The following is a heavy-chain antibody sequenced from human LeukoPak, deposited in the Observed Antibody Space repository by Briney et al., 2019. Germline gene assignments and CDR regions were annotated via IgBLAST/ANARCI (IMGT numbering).Heavy chain of an antibody. CDR2: IYPGDSDT. CDR1: GYSFTSYW. V-gene: IGHV5-51*01. Sequence: PGTSLMISCKGSGYSFTSYWFGWVRQMPANGLVWMGIIYPGDSDTRYSPSFQGQVTISADKSIRTAYLQWSSLKAWDTARYYCARGCITAALLDAFDIWGQGTMVTVSS. J-gene: IGHJ3*02. CDR3: ARGCITAALLDAFDI. D-gene: IGHD2-2*02.